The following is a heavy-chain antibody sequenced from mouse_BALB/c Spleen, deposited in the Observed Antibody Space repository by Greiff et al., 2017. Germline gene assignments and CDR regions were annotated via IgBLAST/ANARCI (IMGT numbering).Heavy chain of an antibody. J-gene: IGHJ3*01. V-gene: IGHV3-6*02. D-gene: IGHD1-2*01. Sequence: EVKLQESGPGLVKPSQSLSLTCSVTGYSITSGYYWNWIRQFPGNKLEWMGYISYDGSNNYNPSLKNRISITRDTSKNQFFLKLNSVTTEDTATYDCARVGITTAPFAYWGQGTLVTVSA. CDR1: GYSITSGYY. CDR2: ISYDGSN. CDR3: ARVGITTAPFAY.